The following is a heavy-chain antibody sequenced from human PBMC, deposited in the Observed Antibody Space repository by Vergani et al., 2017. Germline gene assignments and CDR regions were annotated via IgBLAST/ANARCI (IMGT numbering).Heavy chain of an antibody. Sequence: VQLLESGGGLVQPGGSLRLSCAASGFTFSSYDMSWVRQAPGKGLEWVAVIWYDGSNKYYADSVKGRFTISRDNSKNTLYRQLNSLRAEDTAVYYCARDLFSVRGVVSKGGPGIDYYYGMDVWGQGTTVTVSS. D-gene: IGHD3-10*01. CDR1: GFTFSSYD. J-gene: IGHJ6*02. CDR2: IWYDGSNK. V-gene: IGHV3-33*08. CDR3: ARDLFSVRGVVSKGGPGIDYYYGMDV.